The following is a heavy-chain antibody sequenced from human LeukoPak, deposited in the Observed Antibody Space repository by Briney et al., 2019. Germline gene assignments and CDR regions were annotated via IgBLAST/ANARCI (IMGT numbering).Heavy chain of an antibody. V-gene: IGHV3-30*18. CDR3: AKDLAIVVVSASSSGMDV. CDR2: ISFDGSNK. J-gene: IGHJ6*02. Sequence: TLRLSCAASGFAISDYGMHWVCQAPPQGLEWVAVISFDGSNKYYANSLNGRFAISRDNSKNTLYLQMNSLRPEDTAVYYCAKDLAIVVVSASSSGMDVWGQGTTVTVSS. CDR1: GFAISDYG. D-gene: IGHD2-2*01.